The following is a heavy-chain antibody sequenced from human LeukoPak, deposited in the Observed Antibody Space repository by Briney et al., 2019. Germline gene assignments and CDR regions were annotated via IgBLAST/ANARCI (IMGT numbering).Heavy chain of an antibody. Sequence: PGGSLRLSCAASGFTFSSYGMHWVRQAPGKGLEWVAFIRYDGSNKYYADSVKGRFTISRDNSKNTLYLQMNSLRAEYTAVYYCAKDQGDSSGLDDYWGQGTLVTVSS. CDR2: IRYDGSNK. J-gene: IGHJ4*02. D-gene: IGHD3-22*01. V-gene: IGHV3-30*02. CDR3: AKDQGDSSGLDDY. CDR1: GFTFSSYG.